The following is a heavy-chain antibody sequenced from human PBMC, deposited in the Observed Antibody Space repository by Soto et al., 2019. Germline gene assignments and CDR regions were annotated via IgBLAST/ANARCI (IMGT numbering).Heavy chain of an antibody. Sequence: EVQLVESGGGLVQPGGSLRLSCAASGFTVSSNYMSWVRQAPGKGLEWVSVIYSGGSTYYADSVKGRFTIARDNSKNTLYLQMNSLRAEDTAVYYCARDPGRSYGPDWGQGTLVTVSS. CDR1: GFTVSSNY. J-gene: IGHJ4*02. D-gene: IGHD1-26*01. CDR3: ARDPGRSYGPD. CDR2: IYSGGST. V-gene: IGHV3-66*01.